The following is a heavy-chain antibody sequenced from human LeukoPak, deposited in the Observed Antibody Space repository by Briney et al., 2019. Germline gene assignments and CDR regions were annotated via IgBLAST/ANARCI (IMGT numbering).Heavy chain of an antibody. V-gene: IGHV1-2*02. Sequence: ASVKVSCKASGYTFTSYGINWVRQAPGQGLEWMGWINPNSGGTNYAQKFQGRVTMTRDTSISTAYMELSRLRSDDTAVYYCARSYYDSSGYFPDAFDIWGQGTMVTVSS. D-gene: IGHD3-22*01. CDR3: ARSYYDSSGYFPDAFDI. CDR2: INPNSGGT. J-gene: IGHJ3*02. CDR1: GYTFTSYG.